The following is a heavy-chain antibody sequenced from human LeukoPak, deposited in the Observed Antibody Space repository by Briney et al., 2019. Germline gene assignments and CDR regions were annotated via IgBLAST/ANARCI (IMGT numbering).Heavy chain of an antibody. CDR1: GGSISSSSYY. V-gene: IGHV4-39*01. CDR3: ARREAPFHSFDY. Sequence: PSETLSLTCTVSGGSISSSSYYWGWIRQPPGKGLEWIGSIYYSGNTYYNPSLKSRLTISVDTSKNQFSLKLSSVTAADTAVYYCARREAPFHSFDYWGQGTLVTVSS. J-gene: IGHJ4*02. CDR2: IYYSGNT. D-gene: IGHD2/OR15-2a*01.